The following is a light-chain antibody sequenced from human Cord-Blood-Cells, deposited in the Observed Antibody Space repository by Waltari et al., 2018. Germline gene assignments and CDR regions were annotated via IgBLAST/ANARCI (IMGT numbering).Light chain of an antibody. V-gene: IGLV2-8*01. CDR3: SSYAGSNNYV. Sequence: QSALTQPPSASGSPGQSVTISCTGTSSDVGGYNSVSWYQQQPGKAPKLMIYEVSKRPSGVPDRFSGSKSGNTASLTVSGLQAEDEADYYCSSYAGSNNYVFGTGTKVTVL. J-gene: IGLJ1*01. CDR2: EVS. CDR1: SSDVGGYNS.